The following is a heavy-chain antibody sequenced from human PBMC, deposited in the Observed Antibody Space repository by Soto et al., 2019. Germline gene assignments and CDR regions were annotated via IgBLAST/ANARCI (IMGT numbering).Heavy chain of an antibody. D-gene: IGHD1-26*01. V-gene: IGHV3-15*07. CDR3: ARGNLSFDFDS. CDR2: IKSKTDGGTT. CDR1: GFTFSNAW. J-gene: IGHJ4*02. Sequence: PGGSLRLSCAASGFTFSNAWINWVRQAPGKGLEWVGRIKSKTDGGTTDFAAPVKGRFTLSRDYSRKTMYLQMDSLRDEDTALYYCARGNLSFDFDSWGLGTLVTVSS.